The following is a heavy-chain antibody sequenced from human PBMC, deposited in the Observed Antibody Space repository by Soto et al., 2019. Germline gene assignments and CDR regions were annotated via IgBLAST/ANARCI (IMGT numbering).Heavy chain of an antibody. CDR2: IIPFFGTA. J-gene: IGHJ1*01. CDR1: GGTFSTFG. CDR3: ATIRLRGGPLYFED. V-gene: IGHV1-69*01. Sequence: QVQLVQSGAEVKKTGSSVKVSCKTSGGTFSTFGISWVRQAPGQGLEWMGGIIPFFGTAEYSQKFEDRITITADESTNTVYMDLRSLTSEDTAIYYCATIRLRGGPLYFEDGGQGNLITVSS. D-gene: IGHD3-16*01.